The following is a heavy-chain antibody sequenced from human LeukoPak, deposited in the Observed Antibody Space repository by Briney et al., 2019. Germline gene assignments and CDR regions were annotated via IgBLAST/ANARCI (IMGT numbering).Heavy chain of an antibody. D-gene: IGHD2-15*01. Sequence: GGSLRLSCEASGFTFSSYSMNWVRQAPGKGLEWVSYISSSSSTIYYADSVKDRFTISRDNAKNSLYLQMNSLRDEDTAVYYCASSIVGRGGYFDYWGQGTLVTVSS. CDR2: ISSSSSTI. J-gene: IGHJ4*02. CDR1: GFTFSSYS. V-gene: IGHV3-48*02. CDR3: ASSIVGRGGYFDY.